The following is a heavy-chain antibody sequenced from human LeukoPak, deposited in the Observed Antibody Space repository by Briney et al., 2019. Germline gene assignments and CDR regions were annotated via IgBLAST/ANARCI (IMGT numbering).Heavy chain of an antibody. CDR3: AIDPYDFWSGYYSPPGY. D-gene: IGHD3-3*01. CDR1: GFTFSSYW. CDR2: INSDGSST. J-gene: IGHJ4*02. Sequence: GGSLRLSCAASGFTFSSYWMHWVRQAPGKGLVWVSRINSDGSSTSYADSVKGRFTISRDNAKNTLYLQMNSLRAEDTAVYYCAIDPYDFWSGYYSPPGYWGQGTLVTVSS. V-gene: IGHV3-74*01.